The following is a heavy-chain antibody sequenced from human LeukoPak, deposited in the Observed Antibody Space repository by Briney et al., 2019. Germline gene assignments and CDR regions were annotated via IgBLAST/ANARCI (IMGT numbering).Heavy chain of an antibody. D-gene: IGHD3-9*01. Sequence: PSETLSLTCAVYGGSFSGYYWSWIRQPPGKGLEWIGEINHSGSTNYNLSLKSRVTISVDTSKNQFSLKLSSVTAADTAVYYCARFPSLKYFDWLLGTDWFDPWGQGTLVTVSS. J-gene: IGHJ5*02. CDR2: INHSGST. V-gene: IGHV4-34*01. CDR3: ARFPSLKYFDWLLGTDWFDP. CDR1: GGSFSGYY.